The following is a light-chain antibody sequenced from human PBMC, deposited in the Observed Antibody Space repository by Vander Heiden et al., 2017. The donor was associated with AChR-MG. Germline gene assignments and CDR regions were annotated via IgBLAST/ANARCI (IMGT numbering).Light chain of an antibody. CDR2: AAS. CDR3: QQSYSTPFT. J-gene: IGKJ3*01. CDR1: QSISSY. Sequence: DSQLTQSPSSLSAPVGYSVTITCRASQSISSYLNWHQQRPGKAPKLLIYAASSLQSGVPSRFSGSGSGTDFTLTISSLQPEDFATYYCQQSYSTPFTFGPGTKVDIK. V-gene: IGKV1-39*01.